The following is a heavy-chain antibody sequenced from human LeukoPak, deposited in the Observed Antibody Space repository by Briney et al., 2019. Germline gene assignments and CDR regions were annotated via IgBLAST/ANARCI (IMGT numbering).Heavy chain of an antibody. CDR1: GFTFGDYA. V-gene: IGHV3-49*03. Sequence: GGSLRLSCTASGFTFGDYAMSWFRQAPGKGLEWVGFIRSKAYGGTTEYAASVKGRFTISGDDSKSIAYLQMNSLKTEDTAVYYCTRVEVVPAFYYYGSGSSFDYWGQGTLVTVSS. D-gene: IGHD3-10*01. CDR2: IRSKAYGGTT. J-gene: IGHJ4*02. CDR3: TRVEVVPAFYYYGSGSSFDY.